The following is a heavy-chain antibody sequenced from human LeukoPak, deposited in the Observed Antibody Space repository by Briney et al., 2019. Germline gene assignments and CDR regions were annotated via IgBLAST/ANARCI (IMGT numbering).Heavy chain of an antibody. CDR2: INHSGST. Sequence: SETLSLTCTVSGGSISSYYWSWIRQPPGKGLEWIGEINHSGSTNYNPSLKSRVTISVGTSKNQFSLKLSSVTAADTAVYYCASWGVTIFGVVIDYWGQGTLVTVSS. CDR1: GGSISSYY. CDR3: ASWGVTIFGVVIDY. D-gene: IGHD3-3*01. V-gene: IGHV4-34*01. J-gene: IGHJ4*02.